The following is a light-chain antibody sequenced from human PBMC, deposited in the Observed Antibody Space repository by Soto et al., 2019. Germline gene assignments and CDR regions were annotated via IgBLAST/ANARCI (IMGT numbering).Light chain of an antibody. V-gene: IGLV2-14*01. CDR3: SSYTSSSTWV. J-gene: IGLJ3*02. Sequence: QSVLTQPASVSGSPGQSITISCTGSSSDVGGYNYVSWYQQHPGKAPKFMIYDVSNRPSGVSNRFSGSKSGNTASLTISGLQAEDEADYYCSSYTSSSTWVFGGGTQLTVL. CDR1: SSDVGGYNY. CDR2: DVS.